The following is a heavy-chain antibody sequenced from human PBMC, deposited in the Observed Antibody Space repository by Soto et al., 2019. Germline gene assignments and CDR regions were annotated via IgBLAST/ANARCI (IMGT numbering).Heavy chain of an antibody. J-gene: IGHJ6*02. CDR2: IRSKAYGGTT. Sequence: PGGSLRLSCTASGFTFGDYAMSWFRQAPGKGLEWVGFIRSKAYGGTTEYAASVKGRFTISRDDSKSIAYLQMNSLKTEDTAVYYCTRLDIVLVPANTYYYYYGMDVWGQGTTVTVSS. CDR3: TRLDIVLVPANTYYYYYGMDV. CDR1: GFTFGDYA. D-gene: IGHD2-2*03. V-gene: IGHV3-49*03.